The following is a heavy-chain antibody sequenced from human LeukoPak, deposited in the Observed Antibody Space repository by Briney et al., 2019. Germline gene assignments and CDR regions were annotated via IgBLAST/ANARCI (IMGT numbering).Heavy chain of an antibody. CDR3: AKDGLYYDGSTHIYYFDY. V-gene: IGHV3-23*01. D-gene: IGHD3-22*01. CDR2: ITGSGGVT. J-gene: IGHJ4*02. Sequence: PGGSLRLSCAASGFSFSDYAMAWVRQAPGKGLERVSVITGSGGVTHYAGSVKGRFTISRDNSKNTLYLQMNNLRVEDTARYYCAKDGLYYDGSTHIYYFDYWGQGTLVAVSS. CDR1: GFSFSDYA.